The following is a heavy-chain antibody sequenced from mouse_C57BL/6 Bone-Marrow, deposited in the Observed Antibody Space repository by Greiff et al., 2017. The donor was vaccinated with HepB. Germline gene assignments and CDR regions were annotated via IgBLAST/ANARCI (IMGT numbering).Heavy chain of an antibody. D-gene: IGHD2-3*01. J-gene: IGHJ1*03. V-gene: IGHV5-17*01. Sequence: EVQLVESGGGLVKPGGSLKLSCAASGFTFSDYGIHWVRQAPEKGLEWVAYISSGSSTIYYADTVKGRFTISRDNAKNTLFLQMTSLRSEDTAMYYCATYDGYYEDWYFDVWGTGTTVTVSS. CDR2: ISSGSSTI. CDR3: ATYDGYYEDWYFDV. CDR1: GFTFSDYG.